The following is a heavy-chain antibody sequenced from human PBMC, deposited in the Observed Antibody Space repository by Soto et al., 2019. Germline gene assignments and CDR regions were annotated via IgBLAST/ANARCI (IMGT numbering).Heavy chain of an antibody. D-gene: IGHD4-17*01. CDR1: GFTFSSHW. CDR3: ARARDYLFDF. J-gene: IGHJ4*02. V-gene: IGHV3-7*01. CDR2: INPDGSGK. Sequence: GGSLRLSCAASGFTFSSHWMTWVRQAPGKGLEWVANINPDGSGKYYVDSLKGRVTISRDNAKNSLYLQMNNLRAEDTAVYYCARARDYLFDFEGQGTLGTVAS.